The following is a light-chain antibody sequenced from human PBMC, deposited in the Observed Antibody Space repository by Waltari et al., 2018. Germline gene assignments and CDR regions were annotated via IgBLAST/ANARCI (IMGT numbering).Light chain of an antibody. Sequence: EIVLTQSPVTLSLSPGERATLSCRASQSVSSSLAWYQPTPGQAPRTPIYQPSXXXXXXXXXXXXXXSGXXXXXXXXXLEPEDFAVYYCQHRSNWPPNFGPGTKVDIK. CDR3: QHRSNWPPN. CDR2: QPS. J-gene: IGKJ3*01. V-gene: IGKV3-11*01. CDR1: QSVSSS.